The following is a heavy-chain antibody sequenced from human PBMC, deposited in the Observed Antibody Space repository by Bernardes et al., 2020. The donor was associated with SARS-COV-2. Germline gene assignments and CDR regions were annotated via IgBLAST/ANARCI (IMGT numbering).Heavy chain of an antibody. Sequence: GRSLRLSCAASGFTFDDYAMHWVRQAPGKGLEWVAGISWNSGGIGYADSVKGRYSISRDNAKNSLYLQMNSLRVEDTALYFCAKDLSKVRYYYGMDVWGQGTTVTVSS. CDR2: ISWNSGGI. D-gene: IGHD3-10*01. J-gene: IGHJ6*02. CDR3: AKDLSKVRYYYGMDV. CDR1: GFTFDDYA. V-gene: IGHV3-9*01.